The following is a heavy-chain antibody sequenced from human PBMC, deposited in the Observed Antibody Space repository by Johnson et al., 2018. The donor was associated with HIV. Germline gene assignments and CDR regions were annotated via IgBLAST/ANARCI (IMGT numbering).Heavy chain of an antibody. CDR3: ATPPNHYYDSSGYAFDI. Sequence: QEQLVESGGGLVQPGGSLRLSCAASGFTFSDYYMSWIRQAPGKGLEWVSYISSSGSTIYYADSVKGRFTISRDNAKNSLYLQMNSLRAEETAVYYCATPPNHYYDSSGYAFDIWCQGTMVTVSS. CDR2: ISSSGSTI. D-gene: IGHD3-22*01. V-gene: IGHV3-11*04. CDR1: GFTFSDYY. J-gene: IGHJ3*02.